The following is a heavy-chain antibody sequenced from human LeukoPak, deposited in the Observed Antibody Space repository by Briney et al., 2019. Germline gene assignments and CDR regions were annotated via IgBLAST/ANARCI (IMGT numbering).Heavy chain of an antibody. CDR2: ISGSGGST. CDR1: GFTFSSYA. Sequence: QPGGSLRLSCAASGFTFSSYAMSWVSPAPGKGLEWVSAISGSGGSTYYADSVKGRFTISRDNSKNTLYLQMNSLRAEDTAVYYCAKEIIERGAFDYWGQGTLVTVSS. D-gene: IGHD1-26*01. J-gene: IGHJ4*02. V-gene: IGHV3-23*01. CDR3: AKEIIERGAFDY.